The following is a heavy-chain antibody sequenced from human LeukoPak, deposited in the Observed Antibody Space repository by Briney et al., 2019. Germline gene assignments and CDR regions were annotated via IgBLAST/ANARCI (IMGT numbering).Heavy chain of an antibody. J-gene: IGHJ4*02. CDR2: ISGDGVST. Sequence: GGSLRPSCVASGLPIADFAMHWVRQAPGKGLEWVSLISGDGVSTFYADSVKGRFSISRDNSKNSLYLEMNSLRTEGAAMYYCAKESGKFDYWGQGTLVAVSS. V-gene: IGHV3-43*02. CDR1: GLPIADFA. CDR3: AKESGKFDY.